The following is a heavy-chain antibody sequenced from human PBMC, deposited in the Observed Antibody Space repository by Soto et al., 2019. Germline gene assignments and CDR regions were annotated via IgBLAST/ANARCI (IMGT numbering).Heavy chain of an antibody. J-gene: IGHJ3*02. Sequence: SVKVSCKASGGTFSSYAISWVRQAPGQGLEWMGGIIPIFGTANYAQKFQGRVTITADESTSTAYMELSSLRSEDTAVYYCARPYYYDSSGYYHLDAFDIWGQGTMVTVSS. D-gene: IGHD3-22*01. V-gene: IGHV1-69*13. CDR2: IIPIFGTA. CDR1: GGTFSSYA. CDR3: ARPYYYDSSGYYHLDAFDI.